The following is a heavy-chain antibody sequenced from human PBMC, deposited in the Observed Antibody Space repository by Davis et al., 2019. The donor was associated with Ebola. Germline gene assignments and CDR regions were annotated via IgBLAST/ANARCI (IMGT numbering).Heavy chain of an antibody. V-gene: IGHV1-46*01. J-gene: IGHJ6*04. CDR2: INPSSGST. Sequence: AASVKVSCKASGYTFTSYYMHWVRQAPGQGLEWMGIINPSSGSTSYAQKFQGRVTMTRDTSTSTVYMELSSLRSEDTAVYYCARDHYYDSSGYYYVYYYYGMDVWGKGTTVTVSS. CDR1: GYTFTSYY. D-gene: IGHD3-22*01. CDR3: ARDHYYDSSGYYYVYYYYGMDV.